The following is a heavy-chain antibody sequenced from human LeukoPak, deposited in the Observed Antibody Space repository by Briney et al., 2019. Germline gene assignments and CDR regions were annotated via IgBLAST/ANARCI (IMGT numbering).Heavy chain of an antibody. CDR2: IYPGDSDT. CDR3: ARLNYDSSGMPDAFDI. D-gene: IGHD3-22*01. Sequence: GESLKISFKGSGYSFTSYWIGWVRPMPGKGLERMGIIYPGDSDTRYSPSFQGQVTISADKSISTAYLQWSSLKASDTAMYYCARLNYDSSGMPDAFDIWGQGTMVTVSS. J-gene: IGHJ3*02. V-gene: IGHV5-51*01. CDR1: GYSFTSYW.